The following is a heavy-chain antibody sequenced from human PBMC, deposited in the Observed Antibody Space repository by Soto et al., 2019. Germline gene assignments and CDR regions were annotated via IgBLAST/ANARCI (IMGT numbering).Heavy chain of an antibody. CDR1: GFTFSSYS. V-gene: IGHV3-48*01. Sequence: GGSLRLSCAASGFTFSSYSMNWVRQAPGKGLEWVSYISSSSSTIYYADSVKGRFTISRDNAKNSLYLQMNSLRAEDTAVYYCARDKVYKLSTETKIPFDKWGQETLVTVSS. J-gene: IGHJ4*02. CDR2: ISSSSSTI. CDR3: ARDKVYKLSTETKIPFDK. D-gene: IGHD4-17*01.